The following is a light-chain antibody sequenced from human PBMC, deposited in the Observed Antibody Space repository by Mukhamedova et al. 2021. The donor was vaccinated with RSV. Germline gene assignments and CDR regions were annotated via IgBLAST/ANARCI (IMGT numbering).Light chain of an antibody. J-gene: IGKJ4*01. Sequence: WYQRRVHGKAPKLLLYGASTLERGVPPRLSGSGSGRDYTLAISGLQPEDFATYYCQQYYNTPLTFGGGTKVEI. V-gene: IGKV1-NL1*01. CDR2: GAS. CDR3: QQYYNTPLT.